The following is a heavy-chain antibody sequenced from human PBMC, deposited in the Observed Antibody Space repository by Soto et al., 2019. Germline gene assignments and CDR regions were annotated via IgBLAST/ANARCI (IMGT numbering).Heavy chain of an antibody. CDR3: ARIGLGVTVPNWYFDL. Sequence: QVQLQQWGAGLLKPSETLSLTCAVYGGSFSGYYWSWIRQPPGKGLEWIGEINHGGSTNYNPSLRGQVTISVDTSKSQFSLKLSSVTAADTAVYYCARIGLGVTVPNWYFDLWGRGTLVTVSS. V-gene: IGHV4-34*01. J-gene: IGHJ2*01. CDR1: GGSFSGYY. D-gene: IGHD4-17*01. CDR2: INHGGST.